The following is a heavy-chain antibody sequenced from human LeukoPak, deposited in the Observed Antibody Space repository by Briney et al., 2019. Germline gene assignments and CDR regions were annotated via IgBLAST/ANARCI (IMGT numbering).Heavy chain of an antibody. CDR3: AGGGDNWFDP. J-gene: IGHJ5*02. D-gene: IGHD3-16*01. Sequence: PGGSLRLSCAASGFTVSNNYMSWVRRAPGKGLEWVSFIYSGGRTFYPDSVKGRFTISRDNSNNTLYLQMNSLRAEDTAVYYCAGGGDNWFDPWGQGTLVAVSS. CDR1: GFTVSNNY. CDR2: IYSGGRT. V-gene: IGHV3-66*01.